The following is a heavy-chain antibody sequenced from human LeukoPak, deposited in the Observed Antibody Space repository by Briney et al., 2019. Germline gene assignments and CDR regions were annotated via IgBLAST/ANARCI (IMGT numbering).Heavy chain of an antibody. J-gene: IGHJ4*02. CDR3: VKDRTGTYTLDY. D-gene: IGHD3-10*01. CDR1: GFPFSTYW. V-gene: IGHV3-74*01. CDR2: IKSDGSSP. Sequence: PGGSLRLSCAASGFPFSTYWMHWVRQAPGKGLVWVSRIKSDGSSPTYADSVKGRFTISRDNSKNTLNLQMNSLRAEDTAVYYCVKDRTGTYTLDYWGQGTLVTVSS.